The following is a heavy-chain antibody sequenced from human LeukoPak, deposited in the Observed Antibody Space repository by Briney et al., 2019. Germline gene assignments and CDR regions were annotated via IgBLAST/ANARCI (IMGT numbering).Heavy chain of an antibody. CDR2: INAGNGNT. Sequence: ASVKVSCKASGYTFTGYHMHWVRQAPGQRLEWMGWINAGNGNTKYSQEFQGRVTITRDTSASTAYMELSSLRSEDMAVYYCARANLWFGEQPFDYWGQGTLVTVSS. J-gene: IGHJ4*02. V-gene: IGHV1-3*03. CDR1: GYTFTGYH. D-gene: IGHD3-10*01. CDR3: ARANLWFGEQPFDY.